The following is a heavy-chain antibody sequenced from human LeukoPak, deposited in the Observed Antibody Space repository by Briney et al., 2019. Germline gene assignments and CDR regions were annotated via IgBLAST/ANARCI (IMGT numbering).Heavy chain of an antibody. CDR2: IRGSGVYT. Sequence: VGSLRLSCAASGFTFSSYGMSWVRQTPGKGLEWVSVIRGSGVYTLYADSVKGRLTISRDNSKNTLYLQINSLRAEDTAIYFCATKTSGTYGYFEYWGQGTLVTVSS. J-gene: IGHJ4*02. CDR1: GFTFSSYG. D-gene: IGHD1-26*01. V-gene: IGHV3-23*01. CDR3: ATKTSGTYGYFEY.